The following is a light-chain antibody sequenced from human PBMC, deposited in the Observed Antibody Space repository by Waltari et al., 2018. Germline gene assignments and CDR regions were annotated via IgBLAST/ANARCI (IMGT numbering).Light chain of an antibody. J-gene: IGKJ4*01. CDR1: LSIDDS. Sequence: EIVMTRSPATLSVSRGGSATLSCRASLSIDDSLAWYQQKPGHPPRLLIHGASTRDTGIPVRFSGSGSGTDFTLTITGLQSEDFAVYFCQQYNQWPLTFGRGTKVEIK. CDR3: QQYNQWPLT. V-gene: IGKV3-15*01. CDR2: GAS.